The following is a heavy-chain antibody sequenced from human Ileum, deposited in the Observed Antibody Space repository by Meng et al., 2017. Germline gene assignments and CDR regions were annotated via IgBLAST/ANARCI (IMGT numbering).Heavy chain of an antibody. V-gene: IGHV3-66*04. Sequence: EVQLVESGGGLVQPGWSLRLSCAASEFTVSNNYMSWVCQAPGKGLEWVSLIYSGGNTKYADSVKGRFTISRDNSKNTLYLQMNSLRAEDTAVYYCAGHTELDCWGQGALVTVSS. J-gene: IGHJ4*02. CDR2: IYSGGNT. CDR3: AGHTELDC. CDR1: EFTVSNNY.